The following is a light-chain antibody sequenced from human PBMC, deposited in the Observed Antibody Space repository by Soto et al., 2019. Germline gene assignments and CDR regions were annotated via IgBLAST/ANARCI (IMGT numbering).Light chain of an antibody. Sequence: QSVLTQPASVSGSPGQSITISCTGTTSDVGSYNLVSWYQQHPGKAPKLMIYEVSKRPSGVSNRFSGSKSGNTASLTISGLQAEDEADYYCYSYAGSSTFYVFGSGTEVTVL. J-gene: IGLJ1*01. CDR2: EVS. V-gene: IGLV2-23*02. CDR3: YSYAGSSTFYV. CDR1: TSDVGSYNL.